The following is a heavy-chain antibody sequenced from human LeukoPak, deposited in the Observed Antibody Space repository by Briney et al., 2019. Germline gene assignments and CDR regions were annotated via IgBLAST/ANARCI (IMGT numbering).Heavy chain of an antibody. Sequence: SETLSLTCSVSGVSISGNYWSWIGQGAGKGLEWIGRIYSSGSTSYNPSLKSRATVSIDTSRNQFSLSLGSVTAADTAVYYCARDERRSGSRNYYYHMDVWGKGTTVTVSS. J-gene: IGHJ6*03. CDR1: GVSISGNY. V-gene: IGHV4-4*07. CDR3: ARDERRSGSRNYYYHMDV. D-gene: IGHD3-10*01. CDR2: IYSSGST.